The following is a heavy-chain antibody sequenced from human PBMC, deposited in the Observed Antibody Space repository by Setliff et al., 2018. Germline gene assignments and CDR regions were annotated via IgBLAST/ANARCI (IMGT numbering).Heavy chain of an antibody. Sequence: SVKVSCKASGGTFSSYAISWVRHDPGQGLEWMGRIIPIFGTANYAQKFQGRVTITADKSTSTAYMELSSLRSQDTAVYYRARGRHPPGSGYPYYYMDGWGKGTTGTVSS. CDR3: ARGRHPPGSGYPYYYMDG. J-gene: IGHJ6*03. CDR1: GGTFSSYA. V-gene: IGHV1-69*06. CDR2: IIPIFGTA. D-gene: IGHD3-3*01.